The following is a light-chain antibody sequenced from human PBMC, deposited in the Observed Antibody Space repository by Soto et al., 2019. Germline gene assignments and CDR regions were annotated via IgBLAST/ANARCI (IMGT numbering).Light chain of an antibody. CDR3: SSYTSSTTSVV. V-gene: IGLV2-14*01. Sequence: QSVLTQPASVSGSPGQSITISCTGTSSDVGGHKYVSWYQQHPDKAPKVLIFEVSNRPSGISNRFSGSKSGNTASLTISGLQAEDEADYYCSSYTSSTTSVVFGGGTKVTAL. CDR2: EVS. J-gene: IGLJ2*01. CDR1: SSDVGGHKY.